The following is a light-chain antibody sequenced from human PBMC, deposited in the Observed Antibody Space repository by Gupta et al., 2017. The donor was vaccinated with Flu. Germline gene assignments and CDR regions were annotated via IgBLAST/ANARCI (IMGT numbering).Light chain of an antibody. V-gene: IGKV3-11*01. J-gene: IGKJ3*01. CDR3: QQRGNWPPIT. Sequence: EIVLTQSPATLSLSPGERATLSCRASQSVSSYLAWYQQKPGQAPRLLLSDASNRATGIPARFSGSGYGTDFTLTISSLEPEDFAVYYCQQRGNWPPITFGPGTKVDIK. CDR1: QSVSSY. CDR2: DAS.